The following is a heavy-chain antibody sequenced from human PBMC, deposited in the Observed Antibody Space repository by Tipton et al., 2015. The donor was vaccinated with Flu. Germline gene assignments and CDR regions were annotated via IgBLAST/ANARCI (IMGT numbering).Heavy chain of an antibody. V-gene: IGHV1-46*01. J-gene: IGHJ3*02. CDR3: ARGSGYYTYDAFDI. CDR2: IKPSDGDT. CDR1: GYTFTSYY. Sequence: QSGPEVKKSGASVKVSCKASGYTFTSYYMYWVRQAPGQGLEWMAIIKPSDGDTTYAQKFQGRVTMTRDTSTSTDYMELISLRSEDTAVYYCARGSGYYTYDAFDIWGQGTMVTVSS. D-gene: IGHD3-22*01.